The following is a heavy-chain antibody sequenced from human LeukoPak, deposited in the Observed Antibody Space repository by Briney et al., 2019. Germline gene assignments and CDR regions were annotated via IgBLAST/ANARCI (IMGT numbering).Heavy chain of an antibody. J-gene: IGHJ4*02. Sequence: SVKVSCKASGGTFRSYAISWVRQAPGQGLEWMGGIIPIFGTANYAQKFQGRVTIIADESTSTAYIELSSLRSEDTAMYYCARGDDSTGFLYYWGQGTLVTVSS. CDR3: ARGDDSTGFLYY. CDR1: GGTFRSYA. CDR2: IIPIFGTA. D-gene: IGHD3-22*01. V-gene: IGHV1-69*13.